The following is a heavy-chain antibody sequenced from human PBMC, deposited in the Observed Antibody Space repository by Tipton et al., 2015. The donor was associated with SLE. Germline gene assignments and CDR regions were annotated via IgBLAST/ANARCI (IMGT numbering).Heavy chain of an antibody. CDR2: IGADNGNT. J-gene: IGHJ4*02. D-gene: IGHD5-12*01. V-gene: IGHV1-18*01. Sequence: QSGPEVKKPGASVKVSCKASGYTLTNYGFNWVRQAPGQGLEWMGWIGADNGNTNYALKFQGRGTMTRDKTTSTAYMELRSLRSDDTAIYYCARDESGFKDFFDYWGQGTLVTVSS. CDR1: GYTLTNYG. CDR3: ARDESGFKDFFDY.